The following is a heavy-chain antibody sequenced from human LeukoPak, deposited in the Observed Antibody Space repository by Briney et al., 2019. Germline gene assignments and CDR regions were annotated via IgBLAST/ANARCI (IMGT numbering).Heavy chain of an antibody. Sequence: PGGSLRLSCAASGFTFSSYAMSWVRQAPGKGQEWVSAIGGSGGSTYYADSVKGRFTISRDNSKNTLYLQMNSLRAEDAAVYYCAKLYSWQPRPVTFDYWGQGTLVTVSS. V-gene: IGHV3-23*01. CDR1: GFTFSSYA. CDR2: IGGSGGST. J-gene: IGHJ4*02. CDR3: AKLYSWQPRPVTFDY. D-gene: IGHD5-18*01.